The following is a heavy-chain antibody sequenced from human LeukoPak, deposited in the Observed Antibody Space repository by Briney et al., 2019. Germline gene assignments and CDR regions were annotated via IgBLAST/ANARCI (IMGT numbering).Heavy chain of an antibody. CDR1: GYSFTSYW. V-gene: IGHV5-10-1*01. CDR3: ARLFRATDDYSNYYYYGTDV. Sequence: GESLKISCKGSGYSFTSYWISWVRQMPGKGLEWMGRIDPSDSYTNYSPSFQGHVTNSADKSISTAYLQWSSLKASDTAMYYCARLFRATDDYSNYYYYGTDVWGQGTTVTVSS. J-gene: IGHJ6*02. CDR2: IDPSDSYT. D-gene: IGHD4-11*01.